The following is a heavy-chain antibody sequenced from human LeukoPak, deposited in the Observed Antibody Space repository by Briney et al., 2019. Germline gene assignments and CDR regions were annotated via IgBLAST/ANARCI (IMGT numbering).Heavy chain of an antibody. J-gene: IGHJ4*02. CDR2: ISGSGGST. CDR1: GFTFSSYA. V-gene: IGHV3-23*01. CDR3: AKTPGDCTGGTCYSFDY. D-gene: IGHD2-15*01. Sequence: PGGSLRLSCAASGFTFSSYAMSWVRQAPGKGLEWVSAISGSGGSTYYADSVKGRFTISRDNSKNTLYLQMNSLRAEDTAVYYCAKTPGDCTGGTCYSFDYWGQGSLVTVSS.